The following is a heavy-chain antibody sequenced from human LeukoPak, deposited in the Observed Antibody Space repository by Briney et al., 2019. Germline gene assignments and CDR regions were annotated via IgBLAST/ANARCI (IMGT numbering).Heavy chain of an antibody. D-gene: IGHD4-17*01. V-gene: IGHV1-2*02. Sequence: ASVKVSCKASGYTFTSYDINWVRQATGQGLEWMGWINPKTGGTTYAQNFQGRVTMTRDISITTAYMDLSRLRSDDTAVYYCTRAFEYGWFDPWGQGTLVIVSS. CDR3: TRAFEYGWFDP. CDR1: GYTFTSYD. CDR2: INPKTGGT. J-gene: IGHJ5*02.